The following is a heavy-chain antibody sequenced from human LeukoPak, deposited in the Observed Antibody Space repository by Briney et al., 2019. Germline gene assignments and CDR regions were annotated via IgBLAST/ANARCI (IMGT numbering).Heavy chain of an antibody. D-gene: IGHD2-21*01. CDR2: IYHSGNT. J-gene: IGHJ4*02. Sequence: PSETLSLTCTVSGGSISSTTYYWGWIRQSPGKGLEWIGTIYHSGNTYYNPSLGSRVTISVDTSKNQFSLKVTSVTAADTAVYYCARESRGDDCYDYWGQGTLVTVSS. V-gene: IGHV4-39*07. CDR3: ARESRGDDCYDY. CDR1: GGSISSTTYY.